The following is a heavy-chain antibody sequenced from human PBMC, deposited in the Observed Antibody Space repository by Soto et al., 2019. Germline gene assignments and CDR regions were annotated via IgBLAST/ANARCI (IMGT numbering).Heavy chain of an antibody. D-gene: IGHD2-21*01. V-gene: IGHV1-2*04. CDR2: INPNSGGT. J-gene: IGHJ6*02. CDR1: GYTFTGYY. Sequence: ASVKVSCKASGYTFTGYYMHWVRQAPGQGLEWMGWINPNSGGTNYAQKFQGWVTMTRDTSISTAYMELSSVKSEDSAVYYCASRVLCDMDVWGQGTTVTVSS. CDR3: ASRVLCDMDV.